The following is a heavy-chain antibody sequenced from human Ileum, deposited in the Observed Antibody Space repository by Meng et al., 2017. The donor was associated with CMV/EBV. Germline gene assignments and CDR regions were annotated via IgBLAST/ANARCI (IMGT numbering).Heavy chain of an antibody. CDR3: ARARSDWTMDDY. CDR1: GFTFSTYT. Sequence: GGSLRLSCAASGFTFSTYTMNWVRQAPGKGLEWVSSISSGSDYIFYSDSLKGRFTISRDNAKKSLYLQMNSLRPEDAAVYYCARARSDWTMDDYWGQGTLVTVSS. V-gene: IGHV3-21*01. D-gene: IGHD1-1*01. CDR2: ISSGSDYI. J-gene: IGHJ4*02.